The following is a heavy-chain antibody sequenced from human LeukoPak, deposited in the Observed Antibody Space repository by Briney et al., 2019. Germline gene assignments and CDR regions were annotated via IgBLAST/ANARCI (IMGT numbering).Heavy chain of an antibody. CDR3: ARVVSSPARGNYFDY. V-gene: IGHV4-4*07. CDR2: IYTSGST. D-gene: IGHD3-16*01. CDR1: GGFISSYF. J-gene: IGHJ4*02. Sequence: SETLSLTCIVSGGFISSYFWSWIRQPAGKGLAWIGRIYTSGSTNYNSSLNSRVTMSVDTSKNQFSLKLSSVPAADTAGYFCARVVSSPARGNYFDYWVQGALVTVSP.